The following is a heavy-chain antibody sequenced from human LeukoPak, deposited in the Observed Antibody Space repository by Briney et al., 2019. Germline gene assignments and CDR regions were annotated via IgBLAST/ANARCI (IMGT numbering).Heavy chain of an antibody. J-gene: IGHJ4*02. V-gene: IGHV4-59*08. CDR2: ICYSGST. D-gene: IGHD4-23*01. CDR1: GGSISSYY. Sequence: SETLSLTCTVSGGSISSYYWSWIRQPPGKGLEWIGYICYSGSTNYNPSLKSRVTISVDTSKNQFSLKLSSVTAADTAVYYCACNSGFGFDYWGQGTLVTVSS. CDR3: ACNSGFGFDY.